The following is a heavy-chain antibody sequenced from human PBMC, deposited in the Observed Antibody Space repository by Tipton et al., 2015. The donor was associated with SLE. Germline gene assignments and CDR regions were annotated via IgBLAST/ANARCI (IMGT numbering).Heavy chain of an antibody. V-gene: IGHV3-15*01. CDR3: IPRGYSGY. D-gene: IGHD5-12*01. CDR2: IKSKADGGTT. J-gene: IGHJ4*02. Sequence: SLRLSCTVSGFTFTNAWMSWVRQAPGKGLEWVGRIKSKADGGTTGYVAPVKGRFTMSRDDSKNTLYLQMNSLKTEDTAVYYCIPRGYSGYWGQGTLVTVSS. CDR1: GFTFTNAW.